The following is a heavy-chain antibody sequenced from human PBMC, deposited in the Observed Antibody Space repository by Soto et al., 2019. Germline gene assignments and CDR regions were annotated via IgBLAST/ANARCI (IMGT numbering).Heavy chain of an antibody. D-gene: IGHD1-1*01. J-gene: IGHJ5*02. CDR2: VSSSGGT. CDR3: ARQGRPTAGMGWFDP. Sequence: SETLSLTCTVSGASITSNTYFLAWLRQPPGKGLTWIGSVSSSGGTFYNPSLKSGITISEDTAKNQVSLKMASVTAADTAIYYCARQGRPTAGMGWFDPWGPGTLVTVSS. CDR1: GASITSNTYF. V-gene: IGHV4-39*01.